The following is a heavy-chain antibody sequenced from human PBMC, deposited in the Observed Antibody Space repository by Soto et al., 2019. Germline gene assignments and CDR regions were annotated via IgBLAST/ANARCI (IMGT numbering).Heavy chain of an antibody. CDR2: IKQDGSGK. D-gene: IGHD2-15*01. J-gene: IGHJ4*02. V-gene: IGHV3-7*03. Sequence: GGSLRLSCAASGFTFSSYWMSWVRQAPGKGLEWVANIKQDGSGKYYVDSVKGRFTISRDNAKNSLYLQMNSLRAEDAAVYYCAREDIVVVVAARLDYWGQGTLVTVSS. CDR1: GFTFSSYW. CDR3: AREDIVVVVAARLDY.